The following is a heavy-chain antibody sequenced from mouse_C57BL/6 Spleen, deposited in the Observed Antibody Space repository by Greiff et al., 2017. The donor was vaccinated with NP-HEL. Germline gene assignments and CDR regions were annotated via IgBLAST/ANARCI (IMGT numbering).Heavy chain of an antibody. CDR3: VRSGSAYYAMEY. Sequence: QVQLQQPGAELVRPGTSVKLSCKASGYTFTSYWMHWVKQRPGQGLEWIGVIDPCDSCTNYNEKFKGKATLTVDTSSSTAYMQLSSLTSEDSAVYYCVRSGSAYYAMEYWGQGTSVTVSS. J-gene: IGHJ4*01. CDR2: IDPCDSCT. D-gene: IGHD1-1*01. CDR1: GYTFTSYW. V-gene: IGHV1-59*01.